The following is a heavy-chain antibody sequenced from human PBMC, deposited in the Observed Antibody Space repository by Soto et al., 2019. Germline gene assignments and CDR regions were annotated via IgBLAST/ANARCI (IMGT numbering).Heavy chain of an antibody. D-gene: IGHD3-10*01. J-gene: IGHJ6*02. CDR2: ISYDGSNK. Sequence: GGSLRLSCAASGFTFSSYGMHWVRQAPGKGLEWVAVISYDGSNKYYADSVKGRFTISRDSSKNTLYLQMNSLRAEDTAVYYCAKDLGDYYGMDVWGQGTTVTVSS. V-gene: IGHV3-30*18. CDR3: AKDLGDYYGMDV. CDR1: GFTFSSYG.